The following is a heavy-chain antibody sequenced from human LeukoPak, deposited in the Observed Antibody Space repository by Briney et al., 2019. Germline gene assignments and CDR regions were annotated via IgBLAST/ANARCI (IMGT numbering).Heavy chain of an antibody. J-gene: IGHJ4*02. V-gene: IGHV3-11*01. Sequence: GGSLRLSCAASGFTFSDYYMNWIRQAPGKGLEWVSSISGGSRTIYYADSVKGRFTISRDNAKSSLFLQMNSLRAEDTAVYYCARRLYYDNGGYTYWGQGTLVTVSS. CDR2: ISGGSRTI. D-gene: IGHD3-22*01. CDR1: GFTFSDYY. CDR3: ARRLYYDNGGYTY.